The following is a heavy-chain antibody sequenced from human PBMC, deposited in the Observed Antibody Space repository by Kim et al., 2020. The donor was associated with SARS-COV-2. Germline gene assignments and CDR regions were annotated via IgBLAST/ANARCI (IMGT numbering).Heavy chain of an antibody. J-gene: IGHJ6*02. Sequence: SETLSPTCAVYGGSFSGYYWSWIRQPPGKGLEWIGEINHSGSTNYNPSLKSRVTISVDTSKNQFSLKLSSVTAADTAVYYCARVLRRGRGERPHYYGSVQVDYYYYGMDVWGQGTTVTVSS. V-gene: IGHV4-34*01. CDR2: INHSGST. CDR3: ARVLRRGRGERPHYYGSVQVDYYYYGMDV. D-gene: IGHD3-10*01. CDR1: GGSFSGYY.